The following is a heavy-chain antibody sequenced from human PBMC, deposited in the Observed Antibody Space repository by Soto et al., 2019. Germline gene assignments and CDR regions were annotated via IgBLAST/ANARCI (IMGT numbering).Heavy chain of an antibody. J-gene: IGHJ4*02. CDR3: ARGGDGYNFSPGIDY. V-gene: IGHV1-69*13. Sequence: SVKVSCKASGGTFSSYAISWVRQAPGQGLEWMGGIIPIFGTANYAQKFQGRVTITADESTSTAYMELSSLRSEDTAVYYCARGGDGYNFSPGIDYWGQGTLVTVSS. CDR1: GGTFSSYA. D-gene: IGHD5-12*01. CDR2: IIPIFGTA.